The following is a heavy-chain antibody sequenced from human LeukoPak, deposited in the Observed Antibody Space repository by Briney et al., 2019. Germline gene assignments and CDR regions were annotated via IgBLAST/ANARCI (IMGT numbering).Heavy chain of an antibody. CDR3: ARWTGDGDY. J-gene: IGHJ4*02. V-gene: IGHV4-34*01. CDR1: GGSISSYY. D-gene: IGHD5-24*01. CDR2: INHSGST. Sequence: SETLSLTCTVSGGSISSYYWSWIRQPPGKGLEWIGEINHSGSTNYNPSLKSRVTISVDTSKNQFSLKLSSVTAADTAVYYCARWTGDGDYWGQGTLVTVSS.